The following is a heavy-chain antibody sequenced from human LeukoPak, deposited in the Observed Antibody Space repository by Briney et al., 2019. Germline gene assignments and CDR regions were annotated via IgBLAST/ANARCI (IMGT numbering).Heavy chain of an antibody. CDR3: ARSGIVVVPAAIGEYYFDY. D-gene: IGHD2-2*01. CDR2: INHSGST. V-gene: IGHV4-34*01. Sequence: PSETLSLTCAVYGGSFSGYYWSWIRQPPGKGLEWIGEINHSGSTNYNPSLKSRVTISVDTSKNQFSLKLSSVTVADTAVYYCARSGIVVVPAAIGEYYFDYWGQGTLVTVSS. CDR1: GGSFSGYY. J-gene: IGHJ4*02.